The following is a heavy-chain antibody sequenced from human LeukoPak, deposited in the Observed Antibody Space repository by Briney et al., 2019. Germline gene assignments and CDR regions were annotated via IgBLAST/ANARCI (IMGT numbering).Heavy chain of an antibody. V-gene: IGHV3-48*01. D-gene: IGHD6-13*01. CDR3: AREYDSRARFDS. J-gene: IGHJ4*02. CDR2: ISSGSDTI. CDR1: GSTFTRHT. Sequence: PGGSLRVSCAGSGSTFTRHTMIWVRQARGKGLEWISYISSGSDTIYYADSVKGRFTVSRDNAKTSLYLQMNSLRVEDTAVYFCAREYDSRARFDSWGQGALVTVSS.